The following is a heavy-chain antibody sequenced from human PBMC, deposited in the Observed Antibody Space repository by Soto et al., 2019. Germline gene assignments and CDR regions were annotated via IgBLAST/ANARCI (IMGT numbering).Heavy chain of an antibody. CDR3: ATDGNYEDAFDI. J-gene: IGHJ3*02. Sequence: QVQLVQSGAEVKKPGSSVKVSCKASGGTFSSYTISWVRRAPGQGLEWMGRIIPILGIANYAQKFQGRVTITADKSTSTAYMELSSLRSEDTAIYYCATDGNYEDAFDIWGQGTMVTVSS. D-gene: IGHD4-17*01. CDR2: IIPILGIA. CDR1: GGTFSSYT. V-gene: IGHV1-69*02.